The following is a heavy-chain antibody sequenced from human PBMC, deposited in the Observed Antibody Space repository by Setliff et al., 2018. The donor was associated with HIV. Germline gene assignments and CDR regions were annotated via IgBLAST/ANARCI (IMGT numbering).Heavy chain of an antibody. CDR1: GLSLSTSGVG. CDR2: IYWNNNK. V-gene: IGHV2-5*01. Sequence: ASGPTLVNPTQTLTLTCNFSGLSLSTSGVGVGWIRQSPGKALEWLAFIYWNNNKHYSTSLKSRLTVTKDTSKNRVVFTMTNMDPVDTATYYCAYSGRQLRGPYFDFWGQGTPVTVSS. J-gene: IGHJ4*02. CDR3: AYSGRQLRGPYFDF. D-gene: IGHD1-1*01.